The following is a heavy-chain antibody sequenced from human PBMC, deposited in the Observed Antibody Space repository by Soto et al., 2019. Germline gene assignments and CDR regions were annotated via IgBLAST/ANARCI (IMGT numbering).Heavy chain of an antibody. CDR2: ISTSGTT. J-gene: IGHJ5*02. V-gene: IGHV4-4*07. Sequence: SETLSLTCTVSGASISSYFWTGIRQPAGKGLYWIGSISTSGTTNYNHSLKSRVTMSVDTSKNHFSLNLSSVTAADTAVYYCAREAGPDMWFEPWGQGTLVTLSS. CDR1: GASISSYF. D-gene: IGHD6-19*01. CDR3: AREAGPDMWFEP.